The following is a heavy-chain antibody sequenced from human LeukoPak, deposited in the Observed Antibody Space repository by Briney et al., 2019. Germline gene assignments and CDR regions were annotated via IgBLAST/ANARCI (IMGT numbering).Heavy chain of an antibody. V-gene: IGHV3-66*01. J-gene: IGHJ4*02. CDR3: ARDRGDYPFY. CDR2: IYSGGST. D-gene: IGHD4-17*01. Sequence: GGSLRLSCAASGFTFSSYTMNWVRQAPGKGLEWVSVIYSGGSTYYADSVKGRFTISRDNSKNTLYLQMNSLRAEDTAVYYCARDRGDYPFYWGQGTLVTVSS. CDR1: GFTFSSYT.